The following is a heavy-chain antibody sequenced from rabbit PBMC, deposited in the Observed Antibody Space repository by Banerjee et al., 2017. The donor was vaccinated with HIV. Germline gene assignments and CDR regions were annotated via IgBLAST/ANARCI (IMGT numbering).Heavy chain of an antibody. D-gene: IGHD7-1*01. CDR3: ARNEYTGTAYDL. CDR1: GFSFSNRYH. CDR2: IYTGSGGST. Sequence: QSLEESGGDLVKPGASLTLTCTASGFSFSNRYHMCWVRQAPGKGLEWIGCIYTGSGGSTYYANWAKGRFTISKTSSTTVTLQMASLTAADTATYFCARNEYTGTAYDLWGQGTLVTVS. V-gene: IGHV1S40*01. J-gene: IGHJ3*01.